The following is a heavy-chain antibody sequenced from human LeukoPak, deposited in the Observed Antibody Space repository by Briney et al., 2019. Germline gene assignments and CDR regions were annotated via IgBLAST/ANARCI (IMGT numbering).Heavy chain of an antibody. CDR1: TSR. Sequence: ASVKVSCTATSRIIWVRQAPGQGLAWMGWIGTYGGDTYYAQKFQGRITVTTATSTSTVYMELRNLRSDDTAVYYCARDLWNFYDDSGYNRDFDSWGQGTLVTVSS. CDR3: ARDLWNFYDDSGYNRDFDS. D-gene: IGHD3-22*01. V-gene: IGHV1-18*01. CDR2: IGTYGGDT. J-gene: IGHJ5*01.